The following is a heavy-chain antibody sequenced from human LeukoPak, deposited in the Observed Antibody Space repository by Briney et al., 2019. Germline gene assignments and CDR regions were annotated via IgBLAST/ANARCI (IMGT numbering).Heavy chain of an antibody. CDR3: ARDYVYAFDY. D-gene: IGHD2/OR15-2a*01. J-gene: IGHJ4*02. Sequence: GGSLRLSCAASGFSFSSYSMNWVRQAPGKGLEWVSYISGSGNAKHYTGSVKGRFTISRDNGKNALYLQMNSLRAEDTAVYFCARDYVYAFDYWGQGTLVTVSS. V-gene: IGHV3-48*01. CDR2: ISGSGNAK. CDR1: GFSFSSYS.